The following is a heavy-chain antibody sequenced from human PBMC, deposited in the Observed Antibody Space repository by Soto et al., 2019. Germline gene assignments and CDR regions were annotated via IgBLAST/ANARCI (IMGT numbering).Heavy chain of an antibody. CDR1: GYTFTAFY. Sequence: AAVKVSFKASGYTFTAFYIPWVRQAPVQVLDWMGWINPTNGVTHYVQRFQGRVTMTRDTSVTTVYMDLSRLTYDDTAVYYCARGNSGDDDEFDYWGQGALVTVSS. J-gene: IGHJ4*02. CDR2: INPTNGVT. CDR3: ARGNSGDDDEFDY. D-gene: IGHD5-12*01. V-gene: IGHV1-2*02.